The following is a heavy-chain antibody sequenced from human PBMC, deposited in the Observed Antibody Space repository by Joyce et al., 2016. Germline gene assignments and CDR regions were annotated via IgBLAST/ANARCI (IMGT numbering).Heavy chain of an antibody. Sequence: QIQLVQSGAEVKEPGASVKVSCRASGYSFTDYGFSWMRQAPGQGPEWMGWITAYNGNADYAQKFQGRFTMTTDTSTSTAYMELRSLRSDDTAVYYCARDLKEARGVQGVGGFWGQGTLVTVSS. CDR3: ARDLKEARGVQGVGGF. CDR2: ITAYNGNA. CDR1: GYSFTDYG. D-gene: IGHD3-10*01. J-gene: IGHJ4*02. V-gene: IGHV1-18*01.